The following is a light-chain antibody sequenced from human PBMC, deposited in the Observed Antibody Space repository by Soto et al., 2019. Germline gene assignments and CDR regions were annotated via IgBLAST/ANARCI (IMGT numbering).Light chain of an antibody. CDR2: EVT. Sequence: QSALTQPPSVSGSPGQSVTISCTGTSSDVAKYDRVSWYQQPPGTAPKLIIYEVTNRPSGVPARFSGSKSGNTASLTISGLQAEDEADYYCSSYTSTSRYVFGAGTKVTVL. CDR1: SSDVAKYDR. J-gene: IGLJ1*01. CDR3: SSYTSTSRYV. V-gene: IGLV2-18*02.